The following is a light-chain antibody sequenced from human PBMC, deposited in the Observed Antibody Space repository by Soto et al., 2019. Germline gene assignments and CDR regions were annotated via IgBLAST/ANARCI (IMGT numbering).Light chain of an antibody. J-gene: IGLJ1*01. CDR2: GDS. CDR3: QSYDSSLSGYV. CDR1: SSNIGAGYD. V-gene: IGLV1-40*01. Sequence: QSVLTQPPSVSGAPGQRVTISCTGSSSNIGAGYDVHWYQQFPGTAPKLLIYGDSNRPSGVPDRFSGSKSGTSASLAIPGLQAEDEADYYCQSYDSSLSGYVFGTGTKLTVL.